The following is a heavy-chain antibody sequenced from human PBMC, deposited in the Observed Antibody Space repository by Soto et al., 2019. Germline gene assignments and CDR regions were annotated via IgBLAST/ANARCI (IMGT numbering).Heavy chain of an antibody. CDR3: ARQVYYYDSSGYLGYYGMDV. CDR1: GYSFTSYW. D-gene: IGHD3-22*01. CDR2: VYPGDSDT. Sequence: GESLKISCQGSGYSFTSYWIGWVRQMPGKGLEWMGIVYPGDSDTRYSPSFQGQVTISADKSISTAYLQWSSLKASDTAMYYCARQVYYYDSSGYLGYYGMDVWGQGTTVTVSS. V-gene: IGHV5-51*01. J-gene: IGHJ6*02.